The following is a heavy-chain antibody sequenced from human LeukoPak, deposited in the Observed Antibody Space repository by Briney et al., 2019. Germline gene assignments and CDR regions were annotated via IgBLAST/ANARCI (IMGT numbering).Heavy chain of an antibody. Sequence: KPSETLSLTCAVYGGSFSGYYWSWIRQPPGKGLEWIGEINHSGSTNYNPSLKSRVTISVDTSKNQFSLKLSSVTAADTAVYYCARAGITMVRGVRAAYYYMDVWGKGTTVTISS. CDR3: ARAGITMVRGVRAAYYYMDV. CDR1: GGSFSGYY. CDR2: INHSGST. V-gene: IGHV4-34*01. J-gene: IGHJ6*03. D-gene: IGHD3-10*01.